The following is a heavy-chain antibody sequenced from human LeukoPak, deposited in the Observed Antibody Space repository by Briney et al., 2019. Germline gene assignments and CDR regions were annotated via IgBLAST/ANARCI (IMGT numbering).Heavy chain of an antibody. CDR3: PTYRCVASTNYFDS. D-gene: IGHD1-7*01. CDR1: GFGFYTIH. V-gene: IGHV3-7*01. J-gene: IGHJ5*01. CDR2: IRQDGSET. Sequence: GGSLRLSCSGHGFGFYTIHMRRLRQAPGKGLEWVANIRQDGSETFYVDSVKGRFTISRDNANNSLYLQLSSLRVEDTPVHLCPTYRCVASTNYFDSWGQGTLVTVSS.